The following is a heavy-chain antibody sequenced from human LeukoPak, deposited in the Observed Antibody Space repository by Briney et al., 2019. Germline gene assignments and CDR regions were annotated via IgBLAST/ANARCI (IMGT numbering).Heavy chain of an antibody. V-gene: IGHV4-61*02. CDR1: GGSISSDRFY. J-gene: IGHJ4*02. CDR2: IKSSNT. Sequence: SETLSLTCTVSGGSISSDRFYWTWVRQPTGKRPEWIGRIKSSNTNYNPSLKSRVTISVDTSTNQFSLKLSSLTAADTAVYYCARVPDWTYVPDYWGQGTLVTVSS. D-gene: IGHD3-16*01. CDR3: ARVPDWTYVPDY.